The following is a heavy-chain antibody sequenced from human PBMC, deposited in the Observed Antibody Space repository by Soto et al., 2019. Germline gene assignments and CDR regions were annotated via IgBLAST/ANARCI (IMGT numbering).Heavy chain of an antibody. D-gene: IGHD3-3*01. CDR3: ARDPHEFWTSYWFDP. Sequence: SVKASCNTSGYTFKTDGINWVRQAPGQGLELMGWISAYDGKTTYAEKFQGRVTLTTDTSTSTAYMELRSLRSDDTAIYYCARDPHEFWTSYWFDPWGQGTPVTVSS. J-gene: IGHJ5*02. V-gene: IGHV1-18*01. CDR2: ISAYDGKT. CDR1: GYTFKTDG.